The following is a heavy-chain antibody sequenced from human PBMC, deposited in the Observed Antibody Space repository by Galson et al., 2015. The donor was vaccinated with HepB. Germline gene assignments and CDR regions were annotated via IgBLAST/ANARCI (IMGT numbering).Heavy chain of an antibody. V-gene: IGHV5-51*01. J-gene: IGHJ6*02. CDR1: GYSFSTYW. CDR3: ARRGSSWDKDYYCFGMDV. CDR2: IFAGDSDT. D-gene: IGHD6-13*01. Sequence: QSGAEVKKPGESLKISCTGSGYSFSTYWMAWVRQMPGKGLEWMGIIFAGDSDTRYSPSFQGQVTISADKSTTTAYLQWSSLKASDTDIYFCARRGSSWDKDYYCFGMDVWGQGTTVTVSS.